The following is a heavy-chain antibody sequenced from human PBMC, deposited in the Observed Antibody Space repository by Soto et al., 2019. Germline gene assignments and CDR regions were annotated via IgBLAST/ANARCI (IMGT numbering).Heavy chain of an antibody. D-gene: IGHD2-21*02. CDR3: ARGGDVNNYHGMDL. V-gene: IGHV1-18*01. Sequence: QVQLVQSGGEVKKPGASVKLSCTASGYTFTSYGISWVRQAPGQGLEWMGWISAYNGKTNYAQNVQGRVTMTPDTSTRTAYMGLRSLRNDGTAVYYCARGGDVNNYHGMDLRGQGTTVTVS. CDR2: ISAYNGKT. J-gene: IGHJ6*02. CDR1: GYTFTSYG.